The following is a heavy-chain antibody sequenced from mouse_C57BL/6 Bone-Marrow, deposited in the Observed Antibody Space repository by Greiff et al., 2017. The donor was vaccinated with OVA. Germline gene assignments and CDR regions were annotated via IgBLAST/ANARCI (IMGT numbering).Heavy chain of an antibody. CDR2: ISYDGSN. CDR3: AAGPHSSGCVWFAY. CDR1: GYSITSGYY. J-gene: IGHJ3*01. Sequence: EVQLQESGPGLVKPSQSLSLPCSVTGYSITSGYYWNWIRQFPGNKLEWMGYISYDGSNNYNPSLTNRISITRDTTKTRFFLKLISITTEDTATFYCAAGPHSSGCVWFAYWGQGTLVTVSA. V-gene: IGHV3-6*01. D-gene: IGHD3-2*02.